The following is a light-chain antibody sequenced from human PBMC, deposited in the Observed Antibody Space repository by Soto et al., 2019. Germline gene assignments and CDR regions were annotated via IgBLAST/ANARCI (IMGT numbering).Light chain of an antibody. CDR2: LNSDGSH. V-gene: IGLV4-69*01. CDR3: QTWGTGIRV. Sequence: QPVLTQSPSASASLGASVKLTCTLSSGHSSYAIAWHQQQPEKGPRYLMKLNSDGSHSKGEGIPDRFSGSSSGAERYLTISSLQSEDEADYYCQTWGTGIRVFGGGTKVTVL. J-gene: IGLJ2*01. CDR1: SGHSSYA.